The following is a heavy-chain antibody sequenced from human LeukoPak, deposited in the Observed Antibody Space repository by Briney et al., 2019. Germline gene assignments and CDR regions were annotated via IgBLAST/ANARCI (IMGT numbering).Heavy chain of an antibody. D-gene: IGHD4-23*01. V-gene: IGHV4-59*01. CDR3: ARVPTVANWFDP. J-gene: IGHJ5*02. CDR2: IYYSGST. Sequence: NTSETLSLTCTVSGGSISSYYWSWIRQPPGKGLEWIGYIYYSGSTNYNPSLKSRVTISVDTSKNQFSLKLSSVTAADTAVYYCARVPTVANWFDPWGQGTLVTVSS. CDR1: GGSISSYY.